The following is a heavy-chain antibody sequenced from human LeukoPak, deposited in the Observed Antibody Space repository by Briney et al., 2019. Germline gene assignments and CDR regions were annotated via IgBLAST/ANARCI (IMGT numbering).Heavy chain of an antibody. CDR1: GFTFDDYG. D-gene: IGHD3-10*01. V-gene: IGHV3-20*04. CDR3: ASEGITMVRGAAYYYYYYMDV. Sequence: GGSLRLSCAASGFTFDDYGMSWVRQAPGKGLEWVSGISWNGGSIGYADSVKGRFTISRDNAKNTLYLQMNSLRAEDTAVYYCASEGITMVRGAAYYYYYYMDVWGKGTTVTISS. J-gene: IGHJ6*03. CDR2: ISWNGGSI.